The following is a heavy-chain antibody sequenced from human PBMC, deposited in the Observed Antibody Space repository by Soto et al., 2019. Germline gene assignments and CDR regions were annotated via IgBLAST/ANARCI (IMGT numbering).Heavy chain of an antibody. D-gene: IGHD1-26*01. CDR1: GGTFSSYA. CDR3: ARRGGSYAGYYYYYGMDV. J-gene: IGHJ6*02. V-gene: IGHV1-69*06. CDR2: VIPIFGTA. Sequence: QVQLVQSGAEVKKPGSSVKVSCKASGGTFSSYAISWVRQAPGQGLEWMGGVIPIFGTANYAQKFQGRVTITEDKSTSTAYMELSSLRSEDTAVYYCARRGGSYAGYYYYYGMDVWGQGTTVTVSS.